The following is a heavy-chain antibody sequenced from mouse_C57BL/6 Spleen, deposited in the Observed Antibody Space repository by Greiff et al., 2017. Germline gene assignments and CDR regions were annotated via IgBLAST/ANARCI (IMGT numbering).Heavy chain of an antibody. D-gene: IGHD2-4*01. CDR1: GFTFSSYA. Sequence: EVKLVESGEGLVKPGGSLKLSCAASGFTFSSYAMSWVRQTPEKRLEWVAYISSGGDYIYYADTVKGRFTISRDNARNTLYLQMSSLKSEDTAMHYCTRDRNYDYDVGYCDYWGQGTTRTVAS. CDR2: ISSGGDYI. J-gene: IGHJ2*01. V-gene: IGHV5-9-1*02. CDR3: TRDRNYDYDVGYCDY.